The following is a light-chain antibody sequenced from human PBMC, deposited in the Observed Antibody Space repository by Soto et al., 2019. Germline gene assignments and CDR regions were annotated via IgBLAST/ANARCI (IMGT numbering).Light chain of an antibody. CDR1: QSISSW. Sequence: IQMTQSPSTLSASVGDRVTITCRASQSISSWLAWYQQKPGKAPKLLINTASTLQSGVSSRFSGSGSGTDFTLTISSLQPEDFATYYCLQDYIYPWTFGQGTKVDIK. CDR3: LQDYIYPWT. CDR2: TAS. J-gene: IGKJ1*01. V-gene: IGKV1-6*01.